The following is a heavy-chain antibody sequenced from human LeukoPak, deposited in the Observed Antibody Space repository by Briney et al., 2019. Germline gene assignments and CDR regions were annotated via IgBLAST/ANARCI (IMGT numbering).Heavy chain of an antibody. J-gene: IGHJ6*03. D-gene: IGHD4-11*01. CDR2: ISAYNGNT. CDR3: AREIRHYSNYGPYYMDV. V-gene: IGHV1-18*01. Sequence: ASVKVSCKASGYTFTSYGISWVRQAPGQGLEWVGWISAYNGNTNYAQKLQGRVTMTTDTSTSTAYMELRSLRSDDTAVYYCAREIRHYSNYGPYYMDVWGKGTTVTVSS. CDR1: GYTFTSYG.